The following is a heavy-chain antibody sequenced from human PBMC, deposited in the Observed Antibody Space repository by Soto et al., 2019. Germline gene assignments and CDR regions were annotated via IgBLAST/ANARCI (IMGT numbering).Heavy chain of an antibody. CDR2: ISYDGSNK. CDR1: GFTFSSYA. D-gene: IGHD2-21*02. CDR3: ASTGSYCGGDCYSDWYFDL. V-gene: IGHV3-30-3*01. J-gene: IGHJ2*01. Sequence: QVQLVESGGGVVQPGRSLRLSCAASGFTFSSYAMHWVRQAPGKGLEWVAVISYDGSNKYYADSVKGRFTISRDNSKNTLYLQMNRLRAEDTAVYYCASTGSYCGGDCYSDWYFDLWGRGTLVTVSS.